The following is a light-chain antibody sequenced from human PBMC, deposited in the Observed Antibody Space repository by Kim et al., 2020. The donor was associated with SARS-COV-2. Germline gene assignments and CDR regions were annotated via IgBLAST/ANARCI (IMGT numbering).Light chain of an antibody. CDR3: QQSYDVPYI. Sequence: ASVGDRVTITCRASQRIGAYLNWYQQKPGKAPKPLIYAATYLESGVPSRFSGSGFGTDFTLTINSLQPEDFAIYYCQQSYDVPYIFGQGTKVDIK. J-gene: IGKJ2*01. V-gene: IGKV1-39*01. CDR2: AAT. CDR1: QRIGAY.